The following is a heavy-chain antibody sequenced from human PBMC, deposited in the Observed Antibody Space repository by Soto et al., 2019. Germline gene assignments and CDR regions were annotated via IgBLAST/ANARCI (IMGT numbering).Heavy chain of an antibody. CDR3: AREAKQRLGYYYIGLDV. D-gene: IGHD3-10*01. CDR2: IHHSGGT. CDR1: GGSVSNNNW. J-gene: IGHJ6*02. V-gene: IGHV4-4*02. Sequence: QVQLQESGPGLVKPSGTLSLSCAVSGGSVSNNNWWSWVRQSPGNGLEWIGEIHHSGGTSYNPSLESRATLSVDKSKNELSLRLNYVTAADTAVYYCAREAKQRLGYYYIGLDVWGQGTTVTVSS.